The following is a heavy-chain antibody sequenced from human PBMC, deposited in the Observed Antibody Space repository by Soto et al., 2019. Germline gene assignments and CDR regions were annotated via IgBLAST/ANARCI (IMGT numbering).Heavy chain of an antibody. Sequence: QVQLVQSGAEVKKPGSSVKVSCKASGGTFSSYAISWVRQAPGQGLERMGGIIPIFGTANYAQKFQGRVTITADESTSTAYMELSSLRSEDTAVYYCARDSGAPQDYWYFDLWGRGTLVTVSS. D-gene: IGHD1-26*01. CDR1: GGTFSSYA. J-gene: IGHJ2*01. V-gene: IGHV1-69*12. CDR3: ARDSGAPQDYWYFDL. CDR2: IIPIFGTA.